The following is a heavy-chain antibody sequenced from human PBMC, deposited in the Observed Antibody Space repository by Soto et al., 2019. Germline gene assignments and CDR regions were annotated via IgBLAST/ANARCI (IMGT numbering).Heavy chain of an antibody. D-gene: IGHD1-26*01. CDR2: IIPILGIA. CDR1: GGTFSSYT. Sequence: QVQLVQSGAEVKKPGSSVKVSCKASGGTFSSYTISWVRQAPGQGLEWMGRIIPILGIANYAQKFQGRVTTTADKSTSTAYIELSSLRSEDTAVYYCARLIVGATDDAFDIWGQGTMVTVSS. V-gene: IGHV1-69*02. CDR3: ARLIVGATDDAFDI. J-gene: IGHJ3*02.